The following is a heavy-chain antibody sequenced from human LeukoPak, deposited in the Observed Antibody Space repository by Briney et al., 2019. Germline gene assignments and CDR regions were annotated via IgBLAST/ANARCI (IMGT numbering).Heavy chain of an antibody. V-gene: IGHV3-64*01. J-gene: IGHJ4*02. CDR1: GFTFSSYA. CDR2: ISSNGGTT. CDR3: ARKGYSYGYSDY. D-gene: IGHD5-18*01. Sequence: GGSLRLSCAASGFTFSSYAMHWVRQAPGKGLVYVSAISSNGGTTYYANSVKGRFTVSRDNSKNTLYLQMGSLRGEDMAVYYCARKGYSYGYSDYWGQGTLVTVSS.